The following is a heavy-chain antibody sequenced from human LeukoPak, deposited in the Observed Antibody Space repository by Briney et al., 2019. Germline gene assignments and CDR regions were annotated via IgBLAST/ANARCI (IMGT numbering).Heavy chain of an antibody. D-gene: IGHD3-22*01. CDR1: GFTLSSHG. CDR3: ARGEYYYDGGY. V-gene: IGHV3-33*01. Sequence: GGSLRLSCAASGFTLSSHGMHWVRQAPGRGLEWVAVIWYDGSTKYYAGSVKGRFTTSRDNSMNTLSLQMNSLRAEDTAVYYCARGEYYYDGGYWGQGTLVTVSS. CDR2: IWYDGSTK. J-gene: IGHJ4*02.